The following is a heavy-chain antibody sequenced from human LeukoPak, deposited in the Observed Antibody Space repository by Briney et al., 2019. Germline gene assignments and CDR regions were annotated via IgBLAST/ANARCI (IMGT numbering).Heavy chain of an antibody. CDR3: AKYNDYDFDY. D-gene: IGHD4-17*01. CDR1: GFTFRSNW. Sequence: GGSLRLSCAASGFTFRSNWMSWVRQAPGKGLDWVAKINQDGSQTKYVDSVKGRFTISRDNAKNSLHLQMNSLRADDTAVYYCAKYNDYDFDYWGQGTLVTVSP. J-gene: IGHJ4*02. CDR2: INQDGSQT. V-gene: IGHV3-7*01.